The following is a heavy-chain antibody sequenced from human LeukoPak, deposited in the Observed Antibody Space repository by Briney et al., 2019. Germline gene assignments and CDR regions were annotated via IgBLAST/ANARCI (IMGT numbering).Heavy chain of an antibody. Sequence: GGSLRLSCAASGFTFSSYAMSWVRQAPGKGLEWVSAISGSGGSTYYADSVKGRFTISRDNSKNTLYLQMNSLRAEDTAVYYCAKGGFGELLNLYNWFDPWGQGTLVTVSS. J-gene: IGHJ5*02. CDR1: GFTFSSYA. V-gene: IGHV3-23*01. CDR3: AKGGFGELLNLYNWFDP. D-gene: IGHD3-10*01. CDR2: ISGSGGST.